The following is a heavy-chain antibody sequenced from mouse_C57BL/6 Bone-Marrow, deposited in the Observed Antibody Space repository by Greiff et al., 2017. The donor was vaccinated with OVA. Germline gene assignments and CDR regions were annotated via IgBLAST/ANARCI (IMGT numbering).Heavy chain of an antibody. V-gene: IGHV3-6*01. J-gene: IGHJ3*01. CDR1: GYSFTSGYY. D-gene: IGHD1-1*01. Sequence: DVQLVESGPGLVKPSPSLSLTCSVTGYSFTSGYYWYWIRQFPGNKLELMGYISYDGSNNYNPSLKNRISITLDTSKSQFFLQLNSVTTEDTATYYCARGGSSYLFAYWGQGTLVTVSA. CDR2: ISYDGSN. CDR3: ARGGSSYLFAY.